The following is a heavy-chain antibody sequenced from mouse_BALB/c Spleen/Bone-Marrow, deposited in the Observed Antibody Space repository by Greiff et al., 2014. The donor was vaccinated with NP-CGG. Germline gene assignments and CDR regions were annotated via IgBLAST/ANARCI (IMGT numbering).Heavy chain of an antibody. Sequence: VQLKHSGAELVKPGASVKLSCSASGSNIKDTYMHWVKQRPEQGLEWIGRIDPANGNTKYDPKFQDKATITADTSSNTVDLQLSSLTFEDTAVYYCARQEFAIYWYFDVWGAGTTVTVSS. V-gene: IGHV14-3*02. J-gene: IGHJ1*01. CDR2: IDPANGNT. CDR3: ARQEFAIYWYFDV. CDR1: GSNIKDTY. D-gene: IGHD6-1*01.